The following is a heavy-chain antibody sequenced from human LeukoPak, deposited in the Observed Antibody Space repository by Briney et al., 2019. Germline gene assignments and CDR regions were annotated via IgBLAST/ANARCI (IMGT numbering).Heavy chain of an antibody. CDR3: ATKRDASGTYSSFDY. D-gene: IGHD3-10*01. CDR2: MNPNSGNT. CDR1: GYTFTSYD. J-gene: IGHJ4*02. Sequence: GASVKVSCKASGYTFTSYDINWVRQATGQGLEWMGWMNPNSGNTGYAQKFQGRVTMTSNTSISTAYMELSSLRSEDTAVYYCATKRDASGTYSSFDYWGQGTLVTVSS. V-gene: IGHV1-8*01.